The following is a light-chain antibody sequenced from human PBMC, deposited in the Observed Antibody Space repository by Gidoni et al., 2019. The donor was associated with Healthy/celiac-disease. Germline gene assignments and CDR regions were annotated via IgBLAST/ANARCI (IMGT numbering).Light chain of an antibody. CDR3: QQSDSTLLT. CDR2: AAS. V-gene: IGKV1-39*01. Sequence: IEMTESPSYLSASVGDRVTITCRASKRISSYLNWYQQKPGKAPKLLIYAASSLQSGVPSRFSGSGSGTDFTLTISSLQPEDFATYYCQQSDSTLLTFGRGIKVEIK. CDR1: KRISSY. J-gene: IGKJ4*01.